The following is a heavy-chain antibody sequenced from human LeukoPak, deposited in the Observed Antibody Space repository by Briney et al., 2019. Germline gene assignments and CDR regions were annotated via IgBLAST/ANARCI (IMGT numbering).Heavy chain of an antibody. CDR3: ARVTTVITWRFGEFDY. J-gene: IGHJ4*02. D-gene: IGHD4-11*01. CDR1: GYTFTGYY. CDR2: INPNSGGT. Sequence: GASVKVSCKASGYTFTGYYMHWVRQAPGQGLEWMGWINPNSGGTNYAQKFQGRVTMTRDTSISTAYMELSRLRSDDTAVYYCARVTTVITWRFGEFDYWGQGTLVTVSS. V-gene: IGHV1-2*02.